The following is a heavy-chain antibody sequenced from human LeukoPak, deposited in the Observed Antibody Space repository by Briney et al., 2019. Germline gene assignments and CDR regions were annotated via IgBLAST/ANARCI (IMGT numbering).Heavy chain of an antibody. J-gene: IGHJ3*02. CDR1: GFIIFKSW. CDR3: ARVAGEASGYHPFDI. Sequence: GGSLSLSCAASGFIIFKSWMTWVRQAPGKGLEWVAIIKQDASETYYLDSVKGRFTISRDSAKNSIYLHMTRLRVEDTAVYYCARVAGEASGYHPFDIWGQGTMVTASS. D-gene: IGHD3-22*01. CDR2: IKQDASET. V-gene: IGHV3-7*01.